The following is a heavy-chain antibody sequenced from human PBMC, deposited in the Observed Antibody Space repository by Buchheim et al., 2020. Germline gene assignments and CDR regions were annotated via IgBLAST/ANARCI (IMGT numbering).Heavy chain of an antibody. CDR3: AKEPGYYDILTGYYLGNWFDP. D-gene: IGHD3-9*01. Sequence: EVQLLESGGGLVQPGGSLRLSCAASGFTFSSYAMSWVRQAPGKGLEWVSAISGSGGSTYYADSVKGRFTISIDNSKNTLYLQMNSLRAEDTAVYYCAKEPGYYDILTGYYLGNWFDPWGQGTL. CDR1: GFTFSSYA. V-gene: IGHV3-23*01. CDR2: ISGSGGST. J-gene: IGHJ5*02.